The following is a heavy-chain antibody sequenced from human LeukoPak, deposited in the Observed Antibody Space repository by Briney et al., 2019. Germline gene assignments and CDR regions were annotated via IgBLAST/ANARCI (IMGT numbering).Heavy chain of an antibody. CDR3: ARGGEPVGFDY. CDR2: INSDGSST. J-gene: IGHJ4*02. CDR1: GFTLSSYW. Sequence: PGGSLRLSCAASGFTLSSYWMHWVRQAPGKGLVWVSRINSDGSSTTYADSVKGRFTISRDNAKNPLSLQMNSLRAEDTAVYYCARGGEPVGFDYWGQGTLVTVSS. D-gene: IGHD1-26*01. V-gene: IGHV3-74*01.